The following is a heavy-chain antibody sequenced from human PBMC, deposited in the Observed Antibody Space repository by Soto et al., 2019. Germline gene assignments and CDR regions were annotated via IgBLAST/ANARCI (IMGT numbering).Heavy chain of an antibody. CDR3: ARDFYGDYPYFDY. CDR2: INAGNGNT. Sequence: ASVKVSCKASGYTFTSYAMHWVRQAPGQRLEWMGWINAGNGNTKYSQKFQGRVTITRDTSASTAYMELSSLRSEDTAVHYCARDFYGDYPYFDYWGQGTLVTVSS. J-gene: IGHJ4*02. D-gene: IGHD4-17*01. V-gene: IGHV1-3*01. CDR1: GYTFTSYA.